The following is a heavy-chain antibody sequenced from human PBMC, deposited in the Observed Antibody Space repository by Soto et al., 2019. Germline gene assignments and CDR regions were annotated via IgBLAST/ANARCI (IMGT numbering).Heavy chain of an antibody. J-gene: IGHJ3*02. CDR2: INPSGGST. D-gene: IGHD2-2*01. Sequence: ASVKVSCKASGYTFTSYYMHWVRQAPGQGLEWMGIINPSGGSTSYAQKFQGRVTMTRDTSTSTVYMELSSLGSEDTAVYYCAREPVDQLGAFDIWGQGTMVTVSS. CDR1: GYTFTSYY. CDR3: AREPVDQLGAFDI. V-gene: IGHV1-46*01.